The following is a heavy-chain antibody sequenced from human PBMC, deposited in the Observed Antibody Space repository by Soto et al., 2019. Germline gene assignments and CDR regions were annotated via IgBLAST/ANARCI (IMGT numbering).Heavy chain of an antibody. J-gene: IGHJ4*02. CDR1: GASFSGYS. CDR3: ARVGATPSDY. CDR2: IEHSGST. D-gene: IGHD1-26*01. V-gene: IGHV4-34*01. Sequence: QVQLQQWGAGLLKPSETLSLTCAVHGASFSGYSWSWIRQPPGKGLEWIGDIEHSGSTNYNSSLRGRVTISLDTSKNHFSLKLNSVTAADTAVYYCARVGATPSDYWGQGTLVTVSS.